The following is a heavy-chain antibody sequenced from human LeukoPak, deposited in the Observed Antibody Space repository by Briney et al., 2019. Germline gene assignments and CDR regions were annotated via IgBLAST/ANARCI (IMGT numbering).Heavy chain of an antibody. D-gene: IGHD6-19*01. CDR1: GYTFTSYY. Sequence: ASVKFSCKASGYTFTSYYMHWVRQAPGQGLEWMGIINPSGGSTSYAQKFQGRVTMTRDTSTSTVYMELSSLRSEDTAAYYCARVAVAKHFDYWGQGTLVTVSS. J-gene: IGHJ4*02. CDR2: INPSGGST. CDR3: ARVAVAKHFDY. V-gene: IGHV1-46*01.